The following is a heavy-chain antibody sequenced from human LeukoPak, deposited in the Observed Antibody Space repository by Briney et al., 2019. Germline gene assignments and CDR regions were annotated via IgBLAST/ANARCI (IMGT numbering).Heavy chain of an antibody. J-gene: IGHJ4*02. CDR1: GYSFTSYW. CDR2: IYPGDSDT. V-gene: IGHV5-51*01. D-gene: IGHD2-15*01. Sequence: GEPLKFSCTCSGYSFTSYWIGWVRPMPGKRLEWMVIIYPGDSDTRYSPSFQGQVTISADKSISTDYLQWSSLKASDTAMYYCARRRYCSGGSCYTAYYFDFWGQGTLVTVSS. CDR3: ARRRYCSGGSCYTAYYFDF.